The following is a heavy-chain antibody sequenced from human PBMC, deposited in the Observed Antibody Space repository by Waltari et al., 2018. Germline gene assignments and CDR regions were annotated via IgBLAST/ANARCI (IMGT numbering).Heavy chain of an antibody. CDR3: ATGHDFWSGYYIPGTFDY. Sequence: QVQLVQSGAEVKKPGASVKVSCKVYGDSLTDLSIHWVRQAPGKGLEWMGGFDPEAGETIYAQKFQGRVTMTEDTSTDTAYMALSSLRSEDTAVYYCATGHDFWSGYYIPGTFDYWGQGTLVTVSS. CDR1: GDSLTDLS. J-gene: IGHJ4*02. V-gene: IGHV1-24*01. D-gene: IGHD3-3*01. CDR2: FDPEAGET.